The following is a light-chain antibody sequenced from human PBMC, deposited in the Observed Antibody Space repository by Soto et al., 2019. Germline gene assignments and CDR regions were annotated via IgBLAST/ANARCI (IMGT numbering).Light chain of an antibody. CDR2: TNN. CDR3: ATWDDNLNAYV. Sequence: QSVLTQPPSASGTPGQRVTISCSGSGSNIGSNSVNWYQQLPGRAPKLLIYTNNQRRSGVPDRFSGSKSGTSASLVIGGLQSEYEAHYYCATWDDNLNAYVFGTGTKLTVL. V-gene: IGLV1-44*01. CDR1: GSNIGSNS. J-gene: IGLJ1*01.